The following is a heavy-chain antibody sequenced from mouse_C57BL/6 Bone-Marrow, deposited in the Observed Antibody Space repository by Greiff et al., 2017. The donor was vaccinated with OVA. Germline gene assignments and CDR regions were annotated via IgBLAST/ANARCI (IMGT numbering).Heavy chain of an antibody. Sequence: EVMLVESGPGLAKPSQTLSLTCSVTGYSITSDYWNWIRKFPGNKLEYMGYISYSGSTYYNPSLKSRISITRDTSKNQYYLQLNSVTTEDTATYYCARSLIYYYGSSYEDYYAMDYWGQGTSVTVSS. V-gene: IGHV3-8*01. CDR3: ARSLIYYYGSSYEDYYAMDY. CDR1: GYSITSDY. J-gene: IGHJ4*01. CDR2: ISYSGST. D-gene: IGHD1-1*01.